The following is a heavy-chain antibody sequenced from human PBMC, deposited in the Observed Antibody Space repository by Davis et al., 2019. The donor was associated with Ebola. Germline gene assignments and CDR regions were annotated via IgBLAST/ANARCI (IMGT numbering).Heavy chain of an antibody. CDR1: EFTFNKYA. Sequence: GESLKISCAASEFTFNKYAMHWVRQAPGKGLEWVAIISYDGSTDYYADSVKGRFTISRDNSKDTLYLQMNSLRAEDTAVYYCARITVGPEMKYYDFWSGQLHDAFDIWGQGTMVTVSS. D-gene: IGHD3-3*01. CDR2: ISYDGSTD. J-gene: IGHJ3*02. V-gene: IGHV3-30-3*01. CDR3: ARITVGPEMKYYDFWSGQLHDAFDI.